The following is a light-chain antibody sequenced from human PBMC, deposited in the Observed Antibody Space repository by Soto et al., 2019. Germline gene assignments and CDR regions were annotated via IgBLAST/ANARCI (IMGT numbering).Light chain of an antibody. Sequence: SYELTQPPSVSVSPGQTASLICSGDKLGDKFICWYQQKPGQSPLLVIYQNTKRPSGIPERFSGSNSGNTATLTISGTQAKDEANYYCQAWDSNTVIFGGGTKLTVL. J-gene: IGLJ2*01. CDR1: KLGDKF. V-gene: IGLV3-1*01. CDR3: QAWDSNTVI. CDR2: QNT.